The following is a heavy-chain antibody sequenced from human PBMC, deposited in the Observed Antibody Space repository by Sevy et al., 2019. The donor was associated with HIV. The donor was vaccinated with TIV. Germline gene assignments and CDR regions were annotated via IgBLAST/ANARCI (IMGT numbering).Heavy chain of an antibody. J-gene: IGHJ4*02. CDR3: ARGYSGYDSDDSFDY. V-gene: IGHV4-39*01. CDR2: IYYSGST. D-gene: IGHD5-12*01. CDR1: GGSISSSSYY. Sequence: SETLSLTCTVSGGSISSSSYYWGWIRQPPGKGLEWIGSIYYSGSTYYNPSLKSRVPISVDTSKNQFSLKLSSVTAADTAVYYCARGYSGYDSDDSFDYWGQGTLVTVSS.